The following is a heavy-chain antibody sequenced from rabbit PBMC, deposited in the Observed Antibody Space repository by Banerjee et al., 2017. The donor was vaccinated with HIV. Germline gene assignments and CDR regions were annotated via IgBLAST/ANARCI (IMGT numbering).Heavy chain of an antibody. CDR3: GRGDGAGDGYDL. D-gene: IGHD6-1*01. CDR1: GIDFSDYY. V-gene: IGHV1S40*01. J-gene: IGHJ3*01. Sequence: QSLEESGGDLVKPGASLTLTCKASGIDFSDYYMSWVRQAPGKGLEWIACIVAGGDGRTYYASWAKGRFTISKTSSTTVTLQMTSLTAADTATYFCGRGDGAGDGYDLWGQGTLVT. CDR2: IVAGGDGRT.